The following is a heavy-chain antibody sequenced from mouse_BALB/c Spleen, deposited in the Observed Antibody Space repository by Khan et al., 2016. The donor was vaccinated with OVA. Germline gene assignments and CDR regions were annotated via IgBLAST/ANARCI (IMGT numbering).Heavy chain of an antibody. Sequence: DVMLVESGGGLVKPGGSLKLSCAASGFTFSTYAMSWVRQTPEKRLEWVATISSDGDYTYFPDNVTGRFTISRDNAKNTLCLQMTRLRSEDTAMYDCARSPYGNFAYWGQGTLVTVSA. J-gene: IGHJ3*01. CDR2: ISSDGDYT. D-gene: IGHD2-1*01. CDR3: ARSPYGNFAY. V-gene: IGHV5-9-1*01. CDR1: GFTFSTYA.